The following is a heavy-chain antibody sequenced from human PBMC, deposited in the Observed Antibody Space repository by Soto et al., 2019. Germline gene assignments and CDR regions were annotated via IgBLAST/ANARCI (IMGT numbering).Heavy chain of an antibody. Sequence: GGPMRLSCAASGFTFSTYSRNWVRQAPGKGLEWVSSISGSGNYTHYADFLRGRFTISRDNAKTSLYLQMNSLRAEDTAVYYCAREGINNYNEYYFDSWGQGTVVTVSS. CDR1: GFTFSTYS. D-gene: IGHD4-4*01. CDR3: AREGINNYNEYYFDS. J-gene: IGHJ4*02. V-gene: IGHV3-21*01. CDR2: ISGSGNYT.